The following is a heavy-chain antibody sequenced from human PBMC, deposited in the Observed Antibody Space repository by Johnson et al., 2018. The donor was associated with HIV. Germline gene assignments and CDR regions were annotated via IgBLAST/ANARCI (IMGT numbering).Heavy chain of an antibody. CDR2: ISYDGSNK. V-gene: IGHV3-30*04. CDR3: ARALLIAARPVGAFDI. J-gene: IGHJ3*02. Sequence: MQLVESGGGLVKPGGSLRLSCAASGFTFSSYAMHWVRQAPGKGLEWVAVISYDGSNKYYADSVKGRFTISRDNSKNTLHLQMIRLRAEDTAVYYCARALLIAARPVGAFDIWGQGTMVTVSS. CDR1: GFTFSSYA. D-gene: IGHD6-6*01.